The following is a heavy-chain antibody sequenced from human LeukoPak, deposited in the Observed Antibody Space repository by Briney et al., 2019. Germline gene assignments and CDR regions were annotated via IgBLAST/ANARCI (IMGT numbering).Heavy chain of an antibody. J-gene: IGHJ6*02. Sequence: GGSLRLSCAASGFTFSSYSMNWVRQAPGKGLEWVSYISSSSSTIYYADSVKGRFTISRDNAKNSLYLQMNSLRDEDTAVYYCARLYSEGGLYYYGMDVWGQGTTVTVSS. D-gene: IGHD2-21*01. V-gene: IGHV3-48*02. CDR1: GFTFSSYS. CDR2: ISSSSSTI. CDR3: ARLYSEGGLYYYGMDV.